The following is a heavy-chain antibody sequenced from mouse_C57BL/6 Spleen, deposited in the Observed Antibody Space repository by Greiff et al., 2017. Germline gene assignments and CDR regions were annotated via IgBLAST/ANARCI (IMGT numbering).Heavy chain of an antibody. CDR2: IDPNSGGT. V-gene: IGHV1-72*01. CDR1: GYTFTSYW. Sequence: QVQLQQPGAELVKPGASVKLSCKASGYTFTSYWMHWVKQRPGRGLEWIGRIDPNSGGTKYNEKFKSKATLTVDKPSSTAYMQLSSLTSEDSAVYYCARSPTTVVATDYFDDWGQGTTLTVSS. D-gene: IGHD1-1*01. J-gene: IGHJ2*01. CDR3: ARSPTTVVATDYFDD.